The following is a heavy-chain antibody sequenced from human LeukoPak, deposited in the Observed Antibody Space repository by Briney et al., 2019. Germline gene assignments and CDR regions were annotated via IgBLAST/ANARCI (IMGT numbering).Heavy chain of an antibody. CDR3: ARVSYYDSSGNRGAFDY. Sequence: SETLSLTCTVSGGSIGSTGQYWVWIRQPPGKGLDWIGSIYYSGTTYYNPSLKSRVTISEDTSKNQFSLKLLSVTAADTAVYYCARVSYYDSSGNRGAFDYWGQGTLVTVSS. CDR2: IYYSGTT. V-gene: IGHV4-39*01. D-gene: IGHD3-22*01. CDR1: GGSIGSTGQY. J-gene: IGHJ4*02.